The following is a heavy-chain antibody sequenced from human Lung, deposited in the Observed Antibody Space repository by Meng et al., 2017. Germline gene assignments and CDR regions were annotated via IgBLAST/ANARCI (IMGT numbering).Heavy chain of an antibody. D-gene: IGHD4-11*01. V-gene: IGHV4-34*01. CDR1: GGPLSYYN. J-gene: IGHJ4*02. CDR3: ARGTTTMAHDFDY. CDR2: INHSGST. Sequence: LEQIGEGLLKASETLSLALLGSGGPLSYYNCSWIRTPPGKGLGLVGKINHSGSTNYKPSLDSGATIPVDTYNHNLSLKLSSVTDTDSAVYYCARGTTTMAHDFDYWGQGTLVTVSS.